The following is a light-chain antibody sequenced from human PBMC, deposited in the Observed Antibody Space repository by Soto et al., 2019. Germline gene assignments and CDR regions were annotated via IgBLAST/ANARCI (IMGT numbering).Light chain of an antibody. CDR3: QQYDSSPPWT. Sequence: EIELTQSPCTLSLSPGERATLSCRASQRVSSGYLGWYQQRPDQAPRLLLYGASNRSDGIADRFCGRGSETDLILTISRLEQEDFVVYYCQQYDSSPPWTFDQGTKVEIK. J-gene: IGKJ1*01. CDR1: QRVSSGY. CDR2: GAS. V-gene: IGKV3-20*01.